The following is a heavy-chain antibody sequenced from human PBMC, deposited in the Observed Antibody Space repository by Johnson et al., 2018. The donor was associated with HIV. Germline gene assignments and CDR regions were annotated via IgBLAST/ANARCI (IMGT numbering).Heavy chain of an antibody. V-gene: IGHV3-30*02. CDR1: GFTFSSYG. CDR3: AKDGSSSWYNGAFDI. D-gene: IGHD6-13*01. Sequence: QVQLVESGGGVVQPGGSLRLSCAASGFTFSSYGMHWVRQAPGQGLEWVAFIRYDGSNKYYADSVKGLFTISRDNSKNTLYLQMNSLRAEDTAVYYCAKDGSSSWYNGAFDIWGQGTMVTVSS. CDR2: IRYDGSNK. J-gene: IGHJ3*02.